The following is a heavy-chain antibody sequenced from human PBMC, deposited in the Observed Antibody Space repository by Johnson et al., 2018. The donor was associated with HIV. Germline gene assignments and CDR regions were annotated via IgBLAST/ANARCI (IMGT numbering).Heavy chain of an antibody. CDR3: AKVLYSSSSDAFDI. CDR2: ISYDGSNK. Sequence: QVQLVESGGGVVQPGRSLRLSCAASGFTFSSYAMHWVRQAPGKGLEWVAVISYDGSNKYYADSVKGRFTIPRDNSKNTLYLQMNSLRAEDTAVYYCAKVLYSSSSDAFDIWGQGTMVTVSS. J-gene: IGHJ3*02. V-gene: IGHV3-30-3*01. D-gene: IGHD6-6*01. CDR1: GFTFSSYA.